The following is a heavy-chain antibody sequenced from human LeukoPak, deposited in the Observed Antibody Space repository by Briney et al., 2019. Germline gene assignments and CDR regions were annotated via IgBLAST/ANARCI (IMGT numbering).Heavy chain of an antibody. J-gene: IGHJ4*02. V-gene: IGHV3-23*01. Sequence: GGSLRLSCAASGFTFRSYGMSWVRQAPGKGLEWVSFISGTGISTYYADSVKGRFTISRDNSKNTLYLQMNSLRVGDTAVYYCAQVRPPSGSGWYGGDDYWGQGTLVTVSS. CDR2: ISGTGIST. D-gene: IGHD6-19*01. CDR1: GFTFRSYG. CDR3: AQVRPPSGSGWYGGDDY.